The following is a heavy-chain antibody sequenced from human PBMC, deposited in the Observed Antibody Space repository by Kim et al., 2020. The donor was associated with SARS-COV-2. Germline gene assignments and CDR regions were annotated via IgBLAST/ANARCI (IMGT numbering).Heavy chain of an antibody. D-gene: IGHD3-22*01. CDR3: ARGRGGISMVVVVITAAEYYFDF. CDR2: YDHSRNT. Sequence: EYDHSRNTNYHPSLKSRLTISVDTSKNQFALKLTSVTAADTAVYYCARGRGGISMVVVVITAAEYYFDFWGRGSRVTVSS. J-gene: IGHJ4*02. V-gene: IGHV4-34*01.